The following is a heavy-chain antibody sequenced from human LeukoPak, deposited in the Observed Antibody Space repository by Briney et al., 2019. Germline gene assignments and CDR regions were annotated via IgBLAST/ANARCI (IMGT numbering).Heavy chain of an antibody. CDR2: ISGGTGSP. V-gene: IGHV1-3*01. J-gene: IGHJ4*02. CDR3: ARGRYYSDSSYYYFDS. Sequence: ASVKVSCKASGYTFIVHWVRQAPGRAPEWMGWISGGTGSPKYSQRFQGRVTITRDTSARTAYMALSSLRPTDTAVYFCARGRYYSDSSYYYFDSWGQGTLVTVSS. CDR1: GYTFIV. D-gene: IGHD3-22*01.